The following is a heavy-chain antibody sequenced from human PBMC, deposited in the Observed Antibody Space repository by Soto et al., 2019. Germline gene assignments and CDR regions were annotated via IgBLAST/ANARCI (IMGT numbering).Heavy chain of an antibody. V-gene: IGHV3-33*01. CDR3: ARGWGSGVHHSCLDV. CDR2: IWYDGSKR. D-gene: IGHD6-19*01. CDR1: GFSFRNYG. J-gene: IGHJ3*01. Sequence: QEQLVESGGGVVQPGRSLRLSCAASGFSFRNYGIHWVRQAPGKGLDWVAVIWYDGSKRYYADSVMGRFTISRDNSGNTVHLQMDSLRAADTAVYYCARGWGSGVHHSCLDVWCQGTTVVVS.